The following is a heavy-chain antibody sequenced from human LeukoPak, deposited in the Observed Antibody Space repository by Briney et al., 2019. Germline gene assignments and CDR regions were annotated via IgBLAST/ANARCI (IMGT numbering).Heavy chain of an antibody. CDR2: INPSGGTT. J-gene: IGHJ4*02. CDR3: ARGKRVVRMVRGVTYYFDY. CDR1: GYSFTGYY. V-gene: IGHV1-46*01. Sequence: ASVKVSCKASGYSFTGYYMHWVRQAPGQGLEWMGVINPSGGTTNYAQKFQGRVTITADESTSTAYMELSSLRSEDTAVYYCARGKRVVRMVRGVTYYFDYWGQGTLVTVSS. D-gene: IGHD3-10*01.